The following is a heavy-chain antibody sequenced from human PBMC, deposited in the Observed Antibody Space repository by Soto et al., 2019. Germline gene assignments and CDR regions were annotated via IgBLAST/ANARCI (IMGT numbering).Heavy chain of an antibody. D-gene: IGHD6-19*01. CDR1: GGSISGYY. CDR3: ARGPYSSGWYSVDY. CDR2: IYNSENT. V-gene: IGHV4-4*07. J-gene: IGHJ4*02. Sequence: QVQLQESGPGLVKPSETLSLTCTVSGGSISGYYWSWIRQPAGKGLEWIGRIYNSENTNYNPSLKSRVTMSVDTSKNQFSLKLSSVTAADTAVYYCARGPYSSGWYSVDYGGQGTLVTVAA.